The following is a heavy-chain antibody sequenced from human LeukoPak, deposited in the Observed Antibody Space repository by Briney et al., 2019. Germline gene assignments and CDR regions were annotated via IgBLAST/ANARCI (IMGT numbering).Heavy chain of an antibody. CDR2: IYGGGST. CDR1: GFTVSSNY. V-gene: IGHV3-66*01. D-gene: IGHD3-22*01. J-gene: IGHJ2*01. Sequence: GGSLRLSCAASGFTVSSNYMSWVRQAPGKGLEWVSVIYGGGSTYYADSVKGRFTTSRDNSKNTLYLQVNSLRAEDTAVYYCAREVPYGYYYDSSWYFDLWGRGTLVTVSS. CDR3: AREVPYGYYYDSSWYFDL.